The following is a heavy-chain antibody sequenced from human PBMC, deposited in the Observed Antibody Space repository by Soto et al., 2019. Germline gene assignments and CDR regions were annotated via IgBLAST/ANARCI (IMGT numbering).Heavy chain of an antibody. CDR3: ARDVRSLEWFPDY. D-gene: IGHD3-3*01. Sequence: GGSLRLSCAASGFTFSSYGMHWVRQAPGKGLEWVAVISYDGSNKYYADSVKGRFTISRDNSKNTLYLQMNSLRAEDTAVYYCARDVRSLEWFPDYWGQGTQVTVSS. J-gene: IGHJ4*02. CDR1: GFTFSSYG. CDR2: ISYDGSNK. V-gene: IGHV3-30*03.